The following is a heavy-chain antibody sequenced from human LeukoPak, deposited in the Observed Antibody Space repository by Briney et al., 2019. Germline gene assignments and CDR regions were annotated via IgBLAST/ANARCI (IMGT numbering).Heavy chain of an antibody. V-gene: IGHV4-61*01. J-gene: IGHJ4*02. Sequence: PSETLSLTCTVSGGSVSSGSYYWSWIRQPPGKGLEWIGYIYYSGSTNYNPSLKSRVTISVDTSKNQFSLKLSSVTAADTAVYYCARGPLPLYYYDSSGYYHTGLDYWGQGTLVTVSS. D-gene: IGHD3-22*01. CDR3: ARGPLPLYYYDSSGYYHTGLDY. CDR2: IYYSGST. CDR1: GGSVSSGSYY.